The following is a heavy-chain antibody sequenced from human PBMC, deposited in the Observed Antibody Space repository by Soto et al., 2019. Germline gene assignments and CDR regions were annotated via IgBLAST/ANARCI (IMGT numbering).Heavy chain of an antibody. CDR2: IIPIFGTA. V-gene: IGHV1-69*01. CDR1: GGTFSSYA. J-gene: IGHJ4*02. CDR3: ARTSITLKVGATKDFDY. D-gene: IGHD1-26*01. Sequence: QVQLVQSGAEVKKPGSSVKVSCKASGGTFSSYAISWVRQAPGQGLEWMGGIIPIFGTANYAQKFQGRVTITADESTSTAYMELSSLRSEDTAVYYCARTSITLKVGATKDFDYWGQGTLVTVSS.